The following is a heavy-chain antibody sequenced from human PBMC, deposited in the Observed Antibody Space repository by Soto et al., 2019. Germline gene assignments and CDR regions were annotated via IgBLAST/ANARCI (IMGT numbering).Heavy chain of an antibody. J-gene: IGHJ4*02. D-gene: IGHD6-19*01. Sequence: GGSLRLSCAASGFTFSSYAMHWVRQAPGKGLEWVAVISYDGSNKYYADSVKGRFTISRDNSKNTLYLQMNSLRAEDTAVYYCARASSGWYYFDYWGQGTLVTVSS. CDR3: ARASSGWYYFDY. CDR2: ISYDGSNK. V-gene: IGHV3-30-3*01. CDR1: GFTFSSYA.